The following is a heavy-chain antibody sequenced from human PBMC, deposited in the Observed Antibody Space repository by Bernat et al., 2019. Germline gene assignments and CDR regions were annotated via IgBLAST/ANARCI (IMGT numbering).Heavy chain of an antibody. V-gene: IGHV3-73*02. CDR3: TRLGNEGFDY. D-gene: IGHD1-26*01. J-gene: IGHJ4*02. Sequence: EVQLVESGGGLVQPGGSLKLSCAASGFTFSGSAMHWVRQASGKGLEWVGRIRSKANSYATAYAASVKGRFTISRDDSKNTAYLQMNSLKTEDTAVYYCTRLGNEGFDYWGQGTLVTVSS. CDR2: IRSKANSYAT. CDR1: GFTFSGSA.